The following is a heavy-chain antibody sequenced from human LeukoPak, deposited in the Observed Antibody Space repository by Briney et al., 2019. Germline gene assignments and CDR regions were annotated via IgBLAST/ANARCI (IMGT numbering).Heavy chain of an antibody. CDR2: INPSGGST. CDR3: ARDSYYSSSSLGFDY. D-gene: IGHD6-6*01. Sequence: ASVKVSCKASGYTFTAYCIHWLRQAPGQGLEWMGIINPSGGSTSYAQKFQGRVTMTRDMSTSTVYMELSSLRSEDTAVYYCARDSYYSSSSLGFDYWGQGTLVTVSS. V-gene: IGHV1-46*01. CDR1: GYTFTAYC. J-gene: IGHJ4*02.